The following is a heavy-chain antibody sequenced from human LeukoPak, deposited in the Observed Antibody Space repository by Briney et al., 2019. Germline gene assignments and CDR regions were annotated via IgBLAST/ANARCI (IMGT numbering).Heavy chain of an antibody. CDR3: ARPYTWYYTSLFFAFYI. J-gene: IGHJ3*02. CDR1: GGSIRSGGYF. Sequence: SETLSLTYSVYGGSIRSGGYFWIWIRQHPGKGLEWIGYIYYSGSTYYNPSLKSRVTISVDTSKNQFSLKLSSVTAADTAVYYGARPYTWYYTSLFFAFYIWGQGTMVTVSS. CDR2: IYYSGST. D-gene: IGHD3-3*01. V-gene: IGHV4-31*03.